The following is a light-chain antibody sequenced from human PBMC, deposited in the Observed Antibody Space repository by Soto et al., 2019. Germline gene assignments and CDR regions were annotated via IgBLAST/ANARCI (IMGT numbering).Light chain of an antibody. CDR2: AAS. CDR3: QQRSNWPPIT. Sequence: EIVMTQSPGTPSVSPGERATLSCRASQSITNNLAWFQQRPGQAPRLIMHAASTRATGIPARFSGSGSGTEFTLTISSLEPEDFAVYYCQQRSNWPPITFGQGTRLEIK. CDR1: QSITNN. J-gene: IGKJ5*01. V-gene: IGKV3D-15*01.